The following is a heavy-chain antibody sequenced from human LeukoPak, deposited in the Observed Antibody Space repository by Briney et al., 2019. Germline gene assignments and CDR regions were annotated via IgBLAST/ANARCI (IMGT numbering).Heavy chain of an antibody. CDR2: IYYSGST. Sequence: PSETLSLTCTVSGGSISSYYWSWIRQPPGEGLEWIGYIYYSGSTNYNPSLKSRVTISVDTSKNQFSLKLSSVTAADTAVYYCARTGASDAFDIWGQGTMVTVSS. CDR3: ARTGASDAFDI. D-gene: IGHD7-27*01. CDR1: GGSISSYY. J-gene: IGHJ3*02. V-gene: IGHV4-59*08.